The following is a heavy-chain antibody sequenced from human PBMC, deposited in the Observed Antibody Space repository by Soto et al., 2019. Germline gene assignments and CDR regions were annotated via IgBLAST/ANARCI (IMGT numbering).Heavy chain of an antibody. D-gene: IGHD2-2*01. CDR1: GGSISSSSYY. Sequence: QLQLQESGPGLVKPSETLSLTCTVSGGSISSSSYYWGWIRQPPGKGLEWIGSIYYSGSTYYNPSLKSRVTISVATSKNQFSLKLSSVTAADTAVYYCARVIVVVPAAIDWFDPWGQGTLVTVSS. J-gene: IGHJ5*02. CDR2: IYYSGST. V-gene: IGHV4-39*01. CDR3: ARVIVVVPAAIDWFDP.